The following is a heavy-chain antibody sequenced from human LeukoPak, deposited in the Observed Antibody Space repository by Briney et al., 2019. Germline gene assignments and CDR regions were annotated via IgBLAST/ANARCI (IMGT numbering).Heavy chain of an antibody. CDR1: GYIFSGYY. J-gene: IGHJ4*02. D-gene: IGHD3-9*01. CDR3: AREGDVLRYFDWPLDY. V-gene: IGHV1-2*02. Sequence: ASVKVSCKASGYIFSGYYMHRVRQAPGQGLEWMGWINPNSGGTNYAQKLQGRVTMTTDTSTSTAYMELRSLRSDDTAVYYCAREGDVLRYFDWPLDYWGQGTLVTVSS. CDR2: INPNSGGT.